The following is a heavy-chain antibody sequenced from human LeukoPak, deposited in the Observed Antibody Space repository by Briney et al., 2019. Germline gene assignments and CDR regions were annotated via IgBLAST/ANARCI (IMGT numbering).Heavy chain of an antibody. V-gene: IGHV1-2*02. CDR1: GYTFTGYY. CDR2: INPNSGTDDT. CDR3: ARESSDGGNGDWRNEDWFDP. D-gene: IGHD4-23*01. J-gene: IGHJ5*02. Sequence: ASVKVSCKASGYTFTGYYIHWVRQAPGQGLEWMGCINPNSGTDDTNYAQKFQGRVTMTRDTSIRTAYMELSGLRFDDTAVYYCARESSDGGNGDWRNEDWFDPWGQGTLVTVSS.